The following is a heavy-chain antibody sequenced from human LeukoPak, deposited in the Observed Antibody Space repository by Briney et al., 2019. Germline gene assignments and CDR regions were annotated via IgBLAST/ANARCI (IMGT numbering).Heavy chain of an antibody. D-gene: IGHD2-15*01. V-gene: IGHV4-34*01. CDR3: ARNEGYCSGGTCYYWNFDL. CDR2: INHSGST. J-gene: IGHJ2*01. Sequence: SETLSLTCTVYGGSFSGYYWSWIRQPPGKGLEWIGEINHSGSTNYNPSLKSRVTISVDTSKNQFSLKLSSVTAADTAVYYCARNEGYCSGGTCYYWNFDLWGRGTLVTVSS. CDR1: GGSFSGYY.